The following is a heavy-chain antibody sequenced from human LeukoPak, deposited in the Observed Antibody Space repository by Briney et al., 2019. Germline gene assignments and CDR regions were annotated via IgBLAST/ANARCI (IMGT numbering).Heavy chain of an antibody. CDR1: RFTVRSTY. J-gene: IGHJ3*02. V-gene: IGHV3-66*03. CDR3: ERGGSYLSAFDI. Sequence: GGSLRLSCSASRFTVRSTYIRWVPRTPGRGLELVSIIYSWGSTFYADSVKGRFTISRDNPKNTLYLEMNSLRAEDTAVYYCERGGSYLSAFDIWGQGTMVTVSS. CDR2: IYSWGST. D-gene: IGHD1-26*01.